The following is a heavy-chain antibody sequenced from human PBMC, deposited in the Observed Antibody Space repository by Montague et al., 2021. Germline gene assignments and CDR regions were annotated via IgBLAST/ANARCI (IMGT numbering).Heavy chain of an antibody. CDR1: GAPISNYY. V-gene: IGHV4-59*01. CDR2: IYYSRRT. D-gene: IGHD1-14*01. Sequence: SETLSLTCSVSGAPISNYYSRCCRQPPGGGLEWIGHIYYSRRTTYNPSLNRRVTISVDTSKNQFSLKLSSVTAADTAFYYCSVTNPYCYYGMDVWGQGTTVTVSS. CDR3: SVTNPYCYYGMDV. J-gene: IGHJ6*02.